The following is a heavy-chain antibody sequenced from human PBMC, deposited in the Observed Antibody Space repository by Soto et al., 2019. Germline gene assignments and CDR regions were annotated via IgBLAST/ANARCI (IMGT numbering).Heavy chain of an antibody. V-gene: IGHV1-24*01. D-gene: IGHD4-17*01. Sequence: QVQLVQSGAEVKKPGASVKVSCKVSGYTLTELSMHWVRQAPGKGLEWMGGFDPEDGETIYAQKFQGRVTMTEDPSTDTAYMELSSLRSEDTAVYYCATRSRTVTSLAYYFDYWGQGTLVTVSS. CDR1: GYTLTELS. CDR2: FDPEDGET. CDR3: ATRSRTVTSLAYYFDY. J-gene: IGHJ4*02.